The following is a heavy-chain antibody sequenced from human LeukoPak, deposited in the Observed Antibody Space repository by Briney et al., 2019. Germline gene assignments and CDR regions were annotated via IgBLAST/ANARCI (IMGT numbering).Heavy chain of an antibody. D-gene: IGHD3-3*01. CDR3: ARENYDFWSGYWVNWFDP. V-gene: IGHV3-33*01. CDR2: IWYDGSNK. J-gene: IGHJ5*02. Sequence: GRSLRLSCAASGFTFSSYGMHWVRQAPGKGLEWVAVIWYDGSNKYCADSVKGRFTISRDNSKNTLYLQMNSLRAEDTAVYYCARENYDFWSGYWVNWFDPWGQGTLVTVSS. CDR1: GFTFSSYG.